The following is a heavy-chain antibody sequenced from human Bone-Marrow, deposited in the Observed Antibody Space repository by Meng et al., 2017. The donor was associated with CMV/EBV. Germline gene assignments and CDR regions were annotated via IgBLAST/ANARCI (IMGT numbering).Heavy chain of an antibody. CDR1: GLTFSLYA. Sequence: GESLKISCATSGLTFSLYAMNWVRQAPGKGLEWVAGIHSGGNSAFYVDSVRGRFTISRDDSKSTLYLQMNSLRAEDTAVYYCAKDKQLASFDYWGQGTLVTVSS. J-gene: IGHJ4*02. D-gene: IGHD6-13*01. CDR3: AKDKQLASFDY. CDR2: IHSGGNSA. V-gene: IGHV3-23*03.